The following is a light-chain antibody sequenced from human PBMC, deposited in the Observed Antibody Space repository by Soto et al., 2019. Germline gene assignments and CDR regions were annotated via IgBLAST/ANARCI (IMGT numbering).Light chain of an antibody. CDR2: ATS. CDR3: QQYDTSPPMYT. Sequence: EIVMTQSPATLSVSPGERATLSCRASQSVSSSYLAWYQQKPDQSPRLLIYATSTRAAGIPDRFSGSGSGTDFTLTISRLEPDDVAVYYCQQYDTSPPMYTFGQGTKVDIK. J-gene: IGKJ2*01. V-gene: IGKV3-20*01. CDR1: QSVSSSY.